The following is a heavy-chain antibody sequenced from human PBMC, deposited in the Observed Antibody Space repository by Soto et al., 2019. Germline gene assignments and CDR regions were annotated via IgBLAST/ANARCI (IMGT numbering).Heavy chain of an antibody. CDR1: GYPFSDNQ. V-gene: IGHV1-2*02. J-gene: IGHJ5*02. D-gene: IGHD4-4*01. CDR3: ARKHSLDYIRWGLDP. CDR2: INPKSDDT. Sequence: ASVKVSCKASGYPFSDNQIHWLRRAPGQGLEWMGRINPKSDDTNYAQKFQSRVTMTRDTSIDTAYLELTGLTSDDTATYYCARKHSLDYIRWGLDPWGQGTLVTVSS.